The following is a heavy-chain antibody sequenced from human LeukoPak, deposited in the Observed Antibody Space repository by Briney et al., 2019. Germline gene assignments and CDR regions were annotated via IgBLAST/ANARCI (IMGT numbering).Heavy chain of an antibody. D-gene: IGHD3-10*02. CDR1: VYTFTSYD. J-gene: IGHJ5*02. CDR2: MNPNRGNT. V-gene: IGHV1-8*01. Sequence: ASVTVSCKASVYTFTSYDINWVRQATGPGLEWMGGMNPNRGNTGYAQNFQGRLTITRNTSICTVYMELSSPRSEDTAVYYCARGPRSGDLSLGYWFDPWGEGTLVSVSS. CDR3: ARGPRSGDLSLGYWFDP.